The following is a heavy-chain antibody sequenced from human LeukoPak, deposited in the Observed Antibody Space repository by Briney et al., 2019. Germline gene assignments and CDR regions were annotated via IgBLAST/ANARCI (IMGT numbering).Heavy chain of an antibody. CDR3: AKTFIAVANPIDY. D-gene: IGHD6-19*01. CDR1: GLTFSRYW. Sequence: GGSLRLSCAASGLTFSRYWMSWVRQAPGKGLEWVSVISGGGTSTYYADSVKGRFTISKDNSRNTLYLQMNSLRAEDTAVYYCAKTFIAVANPIDYWGQGTLVTVSS. J-gene: IGHJ4*02. V-gene: IGHV3-23*01. CDR2: ISGGGTST.